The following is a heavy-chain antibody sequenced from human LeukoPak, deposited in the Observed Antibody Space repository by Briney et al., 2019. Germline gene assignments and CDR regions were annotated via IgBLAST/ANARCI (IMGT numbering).Heavy chain of an antibody. CDR1: GFIFSSYE. D-gene: IGHD1-26*01. J-gene: IGHJ4*02. Sequence: PGGSLRLSCAASGFIFSSYEMSWVRQAPGKGLEWVSYISSSGRTMYYADSVKGRFTVSRDNAKNSLYLQMNNLRAEDTAIYYCARDNYSGSRYFDHWGQGTLVTVSS. CDR3: ARDNYSGSRYFDH. V-gene: IGHV3-48*03. CDR2: ISSSGRTM.